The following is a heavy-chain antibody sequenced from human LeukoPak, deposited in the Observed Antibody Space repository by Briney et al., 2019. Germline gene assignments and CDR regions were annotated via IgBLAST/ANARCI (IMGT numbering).Heavy chain of an antibody. CDR2: IYPGDSDT. J-gene: IGHJ6*02. CDR1: GYSFTSYW. Sequence: GESLKISCKGSGYSFTSYWIGWVRQMPGKGLEWMGIIYPGDSDTRYSPSFQGQVTISADKSISTAYLQWSSLKASDTAMHYCARLTEGDIVVVPAANTFYGMDVWGQGTTVTVSS. D-gene: IGHD2-2*01. V-gene: IGHV5-51*01. CDR3: ARLTEGDIVVVPAANTFYGMDV.